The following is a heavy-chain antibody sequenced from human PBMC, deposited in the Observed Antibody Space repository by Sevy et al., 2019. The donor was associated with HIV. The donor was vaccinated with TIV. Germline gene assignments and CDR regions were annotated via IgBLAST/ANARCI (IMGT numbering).Heavy chain of an antibody. CDR2: IYSNGST. J-gene: IGHJ4*02. CDR3: ATSWRYYASGKPEDLFDY. Sequence: SETLSLTCAVSGGSISSGSYYWTWIRQPAGKGLEWIGRIYSNGSTNYNPSIKSRVTTSADTSKNQFSLKLRSVTAADTAVYYCATSWRYYASGKPEDLFDYWGQGTQVTVSS. V-gene: IGHV4-61*02. D-gene: IGHD3-10*01. CDR1: GGSISSGSYY.